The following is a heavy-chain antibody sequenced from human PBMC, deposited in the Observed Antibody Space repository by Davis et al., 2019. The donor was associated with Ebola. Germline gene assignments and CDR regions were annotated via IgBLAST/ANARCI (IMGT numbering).Heavy chain of an antibody. CDR3: AYPHGDY. CDR1: GFSLRTSGVG. Sequence: SGPTLVKPTQTLTLTCTFSGFSLRTSGVGVGWIRQPPGKALEWLALIYWNDDKYYSPSLKSRLTITKDTSKNQVVLTLTNMDPVDTATYYCAYPHGDYWGQGTLVTVSS. V-gene: IGHV2-5*01. CDR2: IYWNDDK. J-gene: IGHJ4*02.